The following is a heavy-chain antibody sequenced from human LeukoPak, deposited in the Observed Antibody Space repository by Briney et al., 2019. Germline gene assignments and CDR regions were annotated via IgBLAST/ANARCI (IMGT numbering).Heavy chain of an antibody. D-gene: IGHD4-23*01. CDR2: INSDGSGT. CDR1: GFTFSSYW. Sequence: HPGGSLRLSCAASGFTFSSYWMHWVRQAPGKGLVWVSRINSDGSGTIYADSVRGRFTISRDNAKNTLYLQVNSLRAEDTAVYYCARTEGTVAYDSWGQGTLVTVSS. V-gene: IGHV3-74*01. J-gene: IGHJ5*01. CDR3: ARTEGTVAYDS.